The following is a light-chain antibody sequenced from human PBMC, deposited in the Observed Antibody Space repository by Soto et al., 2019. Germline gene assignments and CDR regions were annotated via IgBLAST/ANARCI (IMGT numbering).Light chain of an antibody. CDR3: QQYGSSPT. J-gene: IGKJ5*01. CDR2: GAS. Sequence: EIGLTQSPGTLSLSPGERATLTCRASQSVSSRYLGWYQQKPGQAPRLLIYGASSRATGIPDRFSGRGSGTEFTLTISRLEPEDFAVYYCQQYGSSPTFGQGTRLEIK. CDR1: QSVSSRY. V-gene: IGKV3-20*01.